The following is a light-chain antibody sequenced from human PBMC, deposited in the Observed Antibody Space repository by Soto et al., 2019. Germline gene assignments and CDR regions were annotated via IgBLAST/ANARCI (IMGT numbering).Light chain of an antibody. CDR1: TIGSKS. Sequence: SYELTQPPSASVAPGQTASITCGGHTIGSKSVHWYQQKPGQSPVLVVFAASDRPSGIPERFSGFNSGDTTTLTISRAEAGDEADYHCQVWDSGSDHWVFGGGTKLTVL. J-gene: IGLJ3*02. CDR3: QVWDSGSDHWV. CDR2: AAS. V-gene: IGLV3-21*02.